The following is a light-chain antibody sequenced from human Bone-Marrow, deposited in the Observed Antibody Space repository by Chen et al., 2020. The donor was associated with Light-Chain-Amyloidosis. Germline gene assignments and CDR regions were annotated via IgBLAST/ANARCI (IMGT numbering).Light chain of an antibody. CDR1: SSDVGGDNH. CDR3: SSYTITNTLV. Sequence: QSALTQPASVSGSPGPSLPIPCAGTSSDVGGDNHVSWYQQHPDKAPKLMIYEVTNRPSWVPDRCCGSKSDNTASLTISGLQTEDEADYFCSSYTITNTLVFGSGTRVTVL. J-gene: IGLJ1*01. CDR2: EVT. V-gene: IGLV2-14*01.